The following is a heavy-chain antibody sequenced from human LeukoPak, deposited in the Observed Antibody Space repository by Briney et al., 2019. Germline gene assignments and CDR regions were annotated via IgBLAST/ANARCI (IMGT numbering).Heavy chain of an antibody. J-gene: IGHJ4*02. V-gene: IGHV3-30*03. Sequence: GGSLRLSCAASGFTFSSYSMNWVRQAPGKGLEWVALISHDGSNKYYGDSVKGRFTISRDDSKNTLYLQMNSLRPDDTAVYYCAREYTSGHYRTFDYWGQGTLVTVSS. CDR1: GFTFSSYS. CDR2: ISHDGSNK. CDR3: AREYTSGHYRTFDY. D-gene: IGHD3-22*01.